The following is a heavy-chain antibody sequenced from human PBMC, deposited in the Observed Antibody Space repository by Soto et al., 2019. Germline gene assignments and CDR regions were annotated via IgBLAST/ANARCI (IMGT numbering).Heavy chain of an antibody. CDR2: INPNGGST. CDR3: ARSAITLFGVVSIPPHYYSEMDV. Sequence: ASVKVSCKAPAVTFTSYFMHWVRQAPGHGLEWIGVINPNGGSTKFAQTFQGRVTITADESTGTAYMELSSLRSEDTGVYYCARSAITLFGVVSIPPHYYSEMDVWGQGTTVTVSS. V-gene: IGHV1-46*01. D-gene: IGHD3-3*01. J-gene: IGHJ6*02. CDR1: AVTFTSYF.